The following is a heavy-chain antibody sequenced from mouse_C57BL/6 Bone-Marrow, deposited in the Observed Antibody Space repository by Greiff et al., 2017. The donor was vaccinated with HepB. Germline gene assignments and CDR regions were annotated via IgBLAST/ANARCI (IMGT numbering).Heavy chain of an antibody. J-gene: IGHJ4*01. Sequence: EVHLVESGGGLVQPGGSLKLSCAASGFTFSDYGMAWVRQAPRKGPEWVAFISNLAYSIYYADNVTGRFTISTENAKNTLYLELSSLRSEDTAMYYCARHPRRYAMDYWGQGTSVTVSS. CDR2: ISNLAYSI. CDR3: ARHPRRYAMDY. CDR1: GFTFSDYG. V-gene: IGHV5-15*01.